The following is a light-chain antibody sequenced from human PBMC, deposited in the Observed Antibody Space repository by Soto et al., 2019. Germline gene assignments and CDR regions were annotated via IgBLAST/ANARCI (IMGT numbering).Light chain of an antibody. V-gene: IGLV2-23*01. Sequence: QPASVSGSPGQSITISCTGNSSDVGSYNLVSWYQQHPGKAPKLMIYEGSKRPSGVSNRFSGSKSGNTASLTIAGLQAEDEADYYCCSYAGSSTWVFGGGTKVTVL. CDR1: SSDVGSYNL. CDR3: CSYAGSSTWV. CDR2: EGS. J-gene: IGLJ3*02.